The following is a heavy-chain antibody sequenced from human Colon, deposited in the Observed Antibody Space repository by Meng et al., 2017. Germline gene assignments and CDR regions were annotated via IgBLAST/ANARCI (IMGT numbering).Heavy chain of an antibody. V-gene: IGHV3-7*01. CDR2: IKQDGSEK. J-gene: IGHJ4*02. CDR1: GFTFTSYW. CDR3: ARALDYYDSSGYYH. Sequence: GESLKISCIASGFTFTSYWMSWVRQAPGKGLEWVANIKQDGSEKYYVDSVKGRFTISRDNAKNSLYLQMNSLRREDAAVYYCARALDYYDSSGYYHWGQGTLVTVSS. D-gene: IGHD3-22*01.